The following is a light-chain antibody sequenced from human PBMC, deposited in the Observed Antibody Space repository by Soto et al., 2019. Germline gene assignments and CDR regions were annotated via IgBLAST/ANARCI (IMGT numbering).Light chain of an antibody. CDR2: DTT. CDR3: LLSYNGPDV. V-gene: IGLV7-46*01. CDR1: PGAVTNGHY. J-gene: IGLJ1*01. Sequence: QAVVTQEPSLTVSPGGTVTLTCGSSPGAVTNGHYPYWFQQKPGQAPRTLISDTTNRHSWTPARFSGSLLGGKAALTLSGAQPEDEAEYYCLLSYNGPDVFGTGTKVSVL.